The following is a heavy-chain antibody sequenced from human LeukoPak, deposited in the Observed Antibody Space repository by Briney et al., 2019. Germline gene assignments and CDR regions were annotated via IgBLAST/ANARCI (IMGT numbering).Heavy chain of an antibody. CDR3: ARALRGGMDV. CDR1: GFTFSSYL. CDR2: INSDGSTT. Sequence: GGSLRLSCAASGFTFSSYLMHWVRQAPGRGLVWVSRINSDGSTTNYADSVKGRFTISRDNAKNTLYLHMNSLRVEDTAVYYCARALRGGMDVWGQGTTVTVSS. V-gene: IGHV3-74*01. J-gene: IGHJ6*02. D-gene: IGHD3-10*01.